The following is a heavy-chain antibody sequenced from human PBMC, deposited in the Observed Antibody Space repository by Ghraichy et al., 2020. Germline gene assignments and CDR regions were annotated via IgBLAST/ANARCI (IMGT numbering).Heavy chain of an antibody. V-gene: IGHV3-21*01. Sequence: GGSLRLSCAASGFTFSSYSMNWVRQAPGKGLEWVSSISSSSSYIYYADSVKGRFTISRDNAKNSLYLQMNSLRAEDTAVYYCARGEGDTYYDYIWGSYRSFMDVWGQGTTVTVSS. J-gene: IGHJ6*02. CDR3: ARGEGDTYYDYIWGSYRSFMDV. CDR2: ISSSSSYI. CDR1: GFTFSSYS. D-gene: IGHD3-16*02.